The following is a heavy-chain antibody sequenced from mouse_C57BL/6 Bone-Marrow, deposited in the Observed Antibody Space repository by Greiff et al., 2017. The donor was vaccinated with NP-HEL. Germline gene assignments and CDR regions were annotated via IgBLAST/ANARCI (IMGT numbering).Heavy chain of an antibody. J-gene: IGHJ2*01. V-gene: IGHV1-81*01. Sequence: QVQLQQSGAELARPGASVKLSCKASGYTFTSYGISWVKQRPGQGLEWIGVIYPRSGNTYYNEKFKGKATLTADKSSSTAYMELRSLTSEDSAVYFCARRRGDYGNLSYWGQGTTLTVSS. D-gene: IGHD2-4*01. CDR3: ARRRGDYGNLSY. CDR2: IYPRSGNT. CDR1: GYTFTSYG.